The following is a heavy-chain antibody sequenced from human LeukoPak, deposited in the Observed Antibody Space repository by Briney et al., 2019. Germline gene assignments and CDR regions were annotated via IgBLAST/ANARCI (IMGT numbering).Heavy chain of an antibody. CDR2: IYYSGST. J-gene: IGHJ4*02. V-gene: IGHV4-59*01. Sequence: PSETLSLTCTVSGGSISSYYWSWIRQPPGKGLEWIWYIYYSGSTNYNPSLKSRVTISVDTSKNQFSLKLSSVTAADTAVYYRARGYSLDFDYWGQGTLVTVSS. CDR3: ARGYSLDFDY. CDR1: GGSISSYY. D-gene: IGHD4-11*01.